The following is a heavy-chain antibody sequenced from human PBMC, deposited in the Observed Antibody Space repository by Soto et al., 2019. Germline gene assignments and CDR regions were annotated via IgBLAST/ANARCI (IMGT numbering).Heavy chain of an antibody. V-gene: IGHV4-59*01. CDR2: IYYSDNT. Sequence: NPSETLSLTCSVSGASITAYYWSWIRQPPGKGLEWIGYIYYSDNTNYSPSLKSRVTISIDTSKNQFSLRLSSVTAADTAVYYCAWGLFNGCYEYWGPGAPVTVSS. J-gene: IGHJ4*02. CDR3: AWGLFNGCYEY. CDR1: GASITAYY. D-gene: IGHD2-15*01.